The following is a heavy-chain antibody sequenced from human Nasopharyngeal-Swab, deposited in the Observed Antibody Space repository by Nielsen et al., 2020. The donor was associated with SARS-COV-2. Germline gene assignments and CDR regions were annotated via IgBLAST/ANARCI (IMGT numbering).Heavy chain of an antibody. D-gene: IGHD3-9*01. CDR1: GGSISSGGYY. CDR3: ARVLRYSDWLFFDY. J-gene: IGHJ4*02. V-gene: IGHV4-31*03. Sequence: SETLSLTCTVSGGSISSGGYYWSWIRQHPGKGLEWIGYIYYSGSTYYNPSLKSRVTISVDTSKNQFSLKLSSVTAADTAVYYCARVLRYSDWLFFDYWGQGTLVTVSS. CDR2: IYYSGST.